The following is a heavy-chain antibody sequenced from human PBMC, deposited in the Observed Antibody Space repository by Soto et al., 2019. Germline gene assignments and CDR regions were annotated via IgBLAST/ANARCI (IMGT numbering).Heavy chain of an antibody. Sequence: ASVKVSCKAPAYTFTSYAISWVRQAPGQGLEWMGWISAYNGNTNYAQKLQGRVTMTTDTSTSTAYMELRSLRSDDTAVYYCALLYYYDSSGYSTSPYWGQGTLVTVSS. CDR2: ISAYNGNT. V-gene: IGHV1-18*01. CDR1: AYTFTSYA. J-gene: IGHJ4*02. CDR3: ALLYYYDSSGYSTSPY. D-gene: IGHD3-22*01.